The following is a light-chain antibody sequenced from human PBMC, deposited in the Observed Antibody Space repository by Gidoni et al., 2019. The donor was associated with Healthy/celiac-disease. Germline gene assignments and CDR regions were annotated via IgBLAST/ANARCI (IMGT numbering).Light chain of an antibody. Sequence: EIVLTQSPATLSLSPGERATLSCRASQSVSSYLAWYQQKPGQAPRLLIYDASSRAIGIPARFSGSGSGTDFTLTISSLEPEDFAVYYCQQRSNWPRTFGQGTKVEIK. J-gene: IGKJ1*01. CDR1: QSVSSY. V-gene: IGKV3-11*01. CDR2: DAS. CDR3: QQRSNWPRT.